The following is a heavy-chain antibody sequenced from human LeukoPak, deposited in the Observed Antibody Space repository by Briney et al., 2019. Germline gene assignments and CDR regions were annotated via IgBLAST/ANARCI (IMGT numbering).Heavy chain of an antibody. CDR2: ISASGGDT. D-gene: IGHD2-8*01. Sequence: GGPLRLSCAASGFSFSTYSFSWVRQAPGKGLEWVSGISASGGDTYYADSVKGRFTISRDNSKNTLSLQMNSLRVEDTAIYYCAKDVRRCNGACTWGQGTPVTVSS. J-gene: IGHJ5*02. CDR1: GFSFSTYS. V-gene: IGHV3-23*01. CDR3: AKDVRRCNGACT.